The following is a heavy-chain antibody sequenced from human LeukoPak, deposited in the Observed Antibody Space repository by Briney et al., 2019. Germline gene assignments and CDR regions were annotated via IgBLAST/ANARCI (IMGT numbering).Heavy chain of an antibody. CDR3: ARGAPYYDFWSGYYMGKNAFDI. V-gene: IGHV1-18*01. D-gene: IGHD3-3*01. Sequence: ASVKVSFKASGYTFTSYGISWVRPAPGQGLEWMGWISAYNGNTNYAQKLQGRVTMTTDTSTSTAYMELRSLRSDDTAVYYCARGAPYYDFWSGYYMGKNAFDIWGQGTMVTVSS. CDR2: ISAYNGNT. CDR1: GYTFTSYG. J-gene: IGHJ3*02.